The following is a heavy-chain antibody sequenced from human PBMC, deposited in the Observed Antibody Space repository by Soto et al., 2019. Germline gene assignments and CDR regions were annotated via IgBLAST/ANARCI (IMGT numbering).Heavy chain of an antibody. V-gene: IGHV1-69*13. CDR2: IIPIFGTA. CDR3: ARAADDFWSGYWLPSYYYYGMDV. CDR1: GGTFSSYA. D-gene: IGHD3-3*01. Sequence: ASVKVSCKASGGTFSSYAISWVRQAPGQGLEWMGGIIPIFGTANYAQKFQGRVTITADESTSTAYMELSSLRSEDTAVYYCARAADDFWSGYWLPSYYYYGMDVWGQGTTVTVSS. J-gene: IGHJ6*02.